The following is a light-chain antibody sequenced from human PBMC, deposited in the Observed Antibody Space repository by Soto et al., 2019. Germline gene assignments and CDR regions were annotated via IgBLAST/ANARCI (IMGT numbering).Light chain of an antibody. V-gene: IGLV2-14*03. CDR2: AVS. Sequence: QSVLTQPASVSGSPGQSITISCTGTSSDVGDHNSVSWYQQQPGKAPKLMIYAVSNRPSGVSNRFSGSKSGNTASLTISGLQAEDEADYYCGSYTTSITVIFGGGTKLTVI. J-gene: IGLJ2*01. CDR1: SSDVGDHNS. CDR3: GSYTTSITVI.